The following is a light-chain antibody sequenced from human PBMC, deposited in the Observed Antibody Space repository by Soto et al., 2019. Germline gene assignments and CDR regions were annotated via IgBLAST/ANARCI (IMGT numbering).Light chain of an antibody. CDR1: SSNIGAGYD. CDR2: GNS. J-gene: IGLJ2*01. Sequence: QPVLTQPPSVSGAPGQRVTISCTGSSSNIGAGYDVLWYQQLPGTAPKLLIYGNSNRPSGVPDRFSGSKSGTSASLAITGLQAEDEADYYCQSYDSSLSGSVVFGGGTKLTVL. V-gene: IGLV1-40*01. CDR3: QSYDSSLSGSVV.